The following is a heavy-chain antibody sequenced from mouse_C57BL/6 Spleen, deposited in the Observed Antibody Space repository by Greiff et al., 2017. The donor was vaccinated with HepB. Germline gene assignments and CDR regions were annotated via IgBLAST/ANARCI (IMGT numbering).Heavy chain of an antibody. CDR3: ARPSANSLDY. CDR2: ISSGSSTI. CDR1: GFTFSDYG. Sequence: EVKLVESGGGLVKPGGSLKLSCAASGFTFSDYGMHWVRQAPEKGLEWVAYISSGSSTIYYADTVKGRFTISRDNAKNTLVLQMTSLRSEDTAMYYCARPSANSLDYWGQGTTLTVSS. V-gene: IGHV5-17*01. D-gene: IGHD1-2*01. J-gene: IGHJ2*01.